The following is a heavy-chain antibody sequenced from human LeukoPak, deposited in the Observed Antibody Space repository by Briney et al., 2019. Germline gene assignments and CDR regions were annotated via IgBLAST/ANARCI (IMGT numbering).Heavy chain of an antibody. D-gene: IGHD4-17*01. CDR2: ISGSGGST. J-gene: IGHJ4*02. Sequence: GGSLRLSCAASGFTFSSYAMSWVRQAPGKGLEWVSAISGSGGSTYYAGSVKGRFTISRDNSKNTLYLQMNSLRAEDTAVYYCARDPNDYGDYPFFDYWGQGTLVTVSS. CDR1: GFTFSSYA. CDR3: ARDPNDYGDYPFFDY. V-gene: IGHV3-23*01.